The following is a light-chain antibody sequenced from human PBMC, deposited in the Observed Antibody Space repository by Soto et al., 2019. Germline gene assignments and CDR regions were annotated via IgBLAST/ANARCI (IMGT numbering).Light chain of an antibody. V-gene: IGKV3-15*01. J-gene: IGKJ4*01. CDR2: GAY. CDR3: QQYDVWPALT. Sequence: EKALTQSPVTLSLSPGERSTLSCKISQSVSSNLAWYQQRPGQAHRLLIYGAYTRGSGVPDRFSGSGSGTEFILTISSLQSEDSAVYYCQQYDVWPALTFGGGTKVDIK. CDR1: QSVSSN.